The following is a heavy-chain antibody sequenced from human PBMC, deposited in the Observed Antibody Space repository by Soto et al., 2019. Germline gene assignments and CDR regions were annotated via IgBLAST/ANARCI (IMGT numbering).Heavy chain of an antibody. CDR3: ARGEDTAMGSYYYYGMDV. V-gene: IGHV4-34*01. J-gene: IGHJ6*02. D-gene: IGHD5-18*01. Sequence: SETLSLTCAVYGGSFSGYYWSWIRQPPGKGLEWIGEINHSGSTNYNPSLKSRVTISVDTSKNQFSLKLSSVTAADTAVYYCARGEDTAMGSYYYYGMDVWGQGTTVTV. CDR2: INHSGST. CDR1: GGSFSGYY.